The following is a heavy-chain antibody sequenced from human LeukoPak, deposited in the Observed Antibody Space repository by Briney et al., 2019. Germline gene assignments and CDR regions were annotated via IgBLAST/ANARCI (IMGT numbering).Heavy chain of an antibody. CDR3: STDFSHFDLSSGYYSY. CDR1: GFTFTSAW. D-gene: IGHD3-3*01. V-gene: IGHV3-15*01. J-gene: IGHJ4*02. Sequence: GGSLRLSCAASGFTFTSAWMVWVRQAPGKGLEWIGRVKANIDGGSTDLAAPVKGRFTISRDDSTKTVSLKMNSLKIEDTAVYFCSTDFSHFDLSSGYYSYWGQGSLVTVSS. CDR2: VKANIDGGST.